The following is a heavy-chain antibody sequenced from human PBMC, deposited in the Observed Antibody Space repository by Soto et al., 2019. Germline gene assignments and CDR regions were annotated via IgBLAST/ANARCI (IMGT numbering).Heavy chain of an antibody. CDR2: IYHSGST. CDR1: VVSISSGGYS. D-gene: IGHD2-21*02. J-gene: IGHJ4*02. CDR3: ARSGPLTLPPYFHY. V-gene: IGHV4-30-2*01. Sequence: PSETLSLTCAVSVVSISSGGYSWSWIRQPPWKGLEWIGYIYHSGSTYYNPSLKSRVTISVDRSKNQFSLKLSSVTAADTAVYYCARSGPLTLPPYFHYWGQTTLVTLSS.